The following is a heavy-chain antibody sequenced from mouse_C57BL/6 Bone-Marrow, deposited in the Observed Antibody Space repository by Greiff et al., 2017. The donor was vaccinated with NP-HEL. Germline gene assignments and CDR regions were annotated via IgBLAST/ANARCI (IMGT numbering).Heavy chain of an antibody. CDR3: ARSSWLLLYAMDY. J-gene: IGHJ4*01. D-gene: IGHD2-3*01. CDR2: INPNNGGT. Sequence: VQLQQSGPELVKPGASVKIPCKASGYTFTDYNMDWVKQSHGKSLEWIGDINPNNGGTIYNQKFKGKATLTVDKSSSTAYMELRSLTSEDTAVYYCARSSWLLLYAMDYWGQGTSVTVSS. V-gene: IGHV1-18*01. CDR1: GYTFTDYN.